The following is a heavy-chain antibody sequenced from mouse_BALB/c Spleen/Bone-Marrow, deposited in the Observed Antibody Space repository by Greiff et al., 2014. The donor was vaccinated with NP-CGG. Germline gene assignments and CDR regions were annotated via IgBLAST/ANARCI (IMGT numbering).Heavy chain of an antibody. J-gene: IGHJ2*01. CDR3: TGGNYPYYFDY. CDR2: IYPSNNYT. D-gene: IGHD2-1*01. V-gene: IGHV1-69*02. Sequence: VQLQQSGAELVRPGASVKLSCKASGYTFTSYWINRVKQRPGQGLEWIGNIYPSNNYTNYNQKFKDKATLTVDKSSSTAYMQLSSPTSEDSAVYYCTGGNYPYYFDYWGQGTTLTVSS. CDR1: GYTFTSYW.